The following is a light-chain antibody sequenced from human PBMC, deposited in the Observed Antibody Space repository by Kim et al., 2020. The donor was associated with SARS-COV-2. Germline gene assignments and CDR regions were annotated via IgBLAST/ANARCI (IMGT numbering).Light chain of an antibody. Sequence: TLTCTGSKCNVGYVGVAWLQKHQFHPPKIPLHRDNIRPTGISERFAASRSGATASLTITGLQPKDEADYYCPAWDSRLSARVIGGGTQMNVL. V-gene: IGLV10-54*01. CDR1: KCNVGYVG. J-gene: IGLJ3*02. CDR2: RDN. CDR3: PAWDSRLSARV.